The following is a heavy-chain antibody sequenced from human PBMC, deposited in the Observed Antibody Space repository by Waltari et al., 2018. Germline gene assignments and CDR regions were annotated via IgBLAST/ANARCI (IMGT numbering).Heavy chain of an antibody. CDR2: INHSGST. Sequence: QVQLQQWGAGLLKPSETLSLTCAVYGGSFSGYYWSWIRHPPGKGLEWIGEINHSGSTNYNPSLKSRVTISVDTSKNQFSLKLSSVTAADTAVYYCARGSGGIAAASPFDYWGQGTLVTVSS. V-gene: IGHV4-34*01. CDR3: ARGSGGIAAASPFDY. D-gene: IGHD6-13*01. CDR1: GGSFSGYY. J-gene: IGHJ4*02.